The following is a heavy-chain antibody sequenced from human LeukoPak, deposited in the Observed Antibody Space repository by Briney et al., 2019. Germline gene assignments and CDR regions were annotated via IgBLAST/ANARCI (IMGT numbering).Heavy chain of an antibody. J-gene: IGHJ3*02. V-gene: IGHV3-21*01. CDR1: GFTFSSYS. CDR3: ARVMLRYFDWPYDAFDI. Sequence: PGGSLRLSCAASGFTFSSYSMNWVRQALGKGLEWVSSISSSSSYIYYADSVKGRFTISRDNAKNSLYLQMNSLRAEDTAVYYCARVMLRYFDWPYDAFDIWGQGTMVTVSS. CDR2: ISSSSSYI. D-gene: IGHD3-9*01.